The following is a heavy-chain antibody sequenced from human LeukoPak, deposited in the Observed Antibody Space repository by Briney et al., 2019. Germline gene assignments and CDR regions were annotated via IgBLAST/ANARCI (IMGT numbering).Heavy chain of an antibody. D-gene: IGHD6-13*01. CDR2: IIPIFGTA. CDR3: ARGLGSRHVDY. Sequence: SVKVSCKASGGTFISYAISWVRQAPGQGLEWMGGIIPIFGTANYAQKFQGRVTITADESTSTAYMELSSLRSEDTAVYYRARGLGSRHVDYWGQGTLVTVSS. V-gene: IGHV1-69*01. CDR1: GGTFISYA. J-gene: IGHJ4*02.